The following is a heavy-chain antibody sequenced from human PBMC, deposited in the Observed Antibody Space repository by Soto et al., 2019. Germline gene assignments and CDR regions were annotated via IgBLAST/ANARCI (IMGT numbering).Heavy chain of an antibody. J-gene: IGHJ5*02. CDR1: GYSFTSYW. D-gene: IGHD6-6*01. CDR3: ERQGSSSSIYWFDP. CDR2: IYPGDSDT. Sequence: PGESLKISCKGSGYSFTSYWIGWVRQMPGKGLEWVGIIYPGDSDTRYGPSFQGQVTISADKSISTAYLQWSSLKASDTAMYYCERQGSSSSIYWFDPWGQGTLVTVSS. V-gene: IGHV5-51*01.